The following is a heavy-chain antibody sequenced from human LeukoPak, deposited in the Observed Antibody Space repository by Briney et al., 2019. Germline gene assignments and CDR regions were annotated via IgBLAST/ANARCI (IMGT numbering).Heavy chain of an antibody. CDR1: GYTFTGYY. CDR2: INPNSGGT. CDR3: ARAGAHDAFDI. Sequence: ASVKVSCKASGYTFTGYYMHWVRQAPGQGREWMGWINPNSGGTNCAQKFQGRVTMTRDTSISTAYMELSRLRSDDTAVYYCARAGAHDAFDIWGQGTMVTVSS. V-gene: IGHV1-2*02. D-gene: IGHD3-10*01. J-gene: IGHJ3*02.